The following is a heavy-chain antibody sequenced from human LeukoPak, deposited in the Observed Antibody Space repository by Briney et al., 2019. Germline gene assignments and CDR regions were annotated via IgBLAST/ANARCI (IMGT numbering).Heavy chain of an antibody. CDR1: GFTFGSYA. CDR3: AKDIDRGTFDY. D-gene: IGHD3-16*01. V-gene: IGHV3-23*01. CDR2: ISGSGGST. Sequence: GGSLRLSCAASGFTFGSYAMHWVRQAPGKGLEWVSAISGSGGSTYYADSVKGRFTISRDNSKNTLYLQMNSLRAEDTAVYYCAKDIDRGTFDYWGQGTLVTVSS. J-gene: IGHJ4*02.